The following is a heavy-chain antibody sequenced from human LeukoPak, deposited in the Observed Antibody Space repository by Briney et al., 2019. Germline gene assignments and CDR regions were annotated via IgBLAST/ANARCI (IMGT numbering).Heavy chain of an antibody. CDR2: IYYSGST. V-gene: IGHV4-59*01. D-gene: IGHD3-22*01. CDR3: ARGKYHYDSRPVAGWYFDY. Sequence: SETLSLTCTVSGVSISSYYWSWIRQPPGKGLEWIGYIYYSGSTNYNPSLKSRVTISVDTSKNQLPLKLSSVTAADTAVYYCARGKYHYDSRPVAGWYFDYWGQGTLVTVSS. CDR1: GVSISSYY. J-gene: IGHJ4*02.